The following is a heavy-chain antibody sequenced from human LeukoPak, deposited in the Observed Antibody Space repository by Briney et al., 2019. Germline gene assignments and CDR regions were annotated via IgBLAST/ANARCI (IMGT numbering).Heavy chain of an antibody. CDR2: INHSGST. D-gene: IGHD3-22*01. Sequence: PSETLSLTCAVSGGSISSGGYSWSWIRQPPGKGLEWIGCINHSGSTNYNPSLKSRVTISVDTSKNQFSLKLSSVTAADTAVYYCARGRNIPFRITMIEGLDYWGQGTLVTVSS. CDR1: GGSISSGGYS. CDR3: ARGRNIPFRITMIEGLDY. J-gene: IGHJ4*02. V-gene: IGHV4-30-2*01.